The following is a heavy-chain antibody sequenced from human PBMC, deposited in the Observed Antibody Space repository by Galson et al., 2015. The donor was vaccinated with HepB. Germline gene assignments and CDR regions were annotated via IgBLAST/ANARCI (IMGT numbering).Heavy chain of an antibody. Sequence: SLRLSCAASGFTFSSYSMNWVRQAPGKGLGWVSSISSSSSYIYYADSVKGRFTISRDNAKNSLYLQMNSLRAEDTAVYYCARDPTTVNNYYFDYWGQGTLVTVSS. CDR3: ARDPTTVNNYYFDY. CDR1: GFTFSSYS. CDR2: ISSSSSYI. D-gene: IGHD4-11*01. J-gene: IGHJ4*02. V-gene: IGHV3-21*01.